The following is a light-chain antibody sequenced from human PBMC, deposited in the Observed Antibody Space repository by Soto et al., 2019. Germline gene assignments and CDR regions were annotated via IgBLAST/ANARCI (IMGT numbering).Light chain of an antibody. CDR3: CSYTTSSTVL. CDR2: DVS. Sequence: QSVLTQPASVSGSPGQSITISCTGTSSDVGGYNYVSWYQQHPGKAPKLMIYDVSNWPSGVSNRFSGSKSGNTASLTISGLQAEDEADYYCCSYTTSSTVLFGGGTKLTVL. J-gene: IGLJ2*01. CDR1: SSDVGGYNY. V-gene: IGLV2-14*03.